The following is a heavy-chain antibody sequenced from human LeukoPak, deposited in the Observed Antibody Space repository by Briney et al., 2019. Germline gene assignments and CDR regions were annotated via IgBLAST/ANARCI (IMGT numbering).Heavy chain of an antibody. V-gene: IGHV1-46*01. CDR1: GYTFTSYY. Sequence: AASVTVSCKASGYTFTSYYMHRVRQAPGQGLEWMGTISPSGGSTSYAQKFQGRVTMTRDTSTSTVYMELSSLRSEDTAVYYCARGETANHPHDYWGQGTLVTVSS. J-gene: IGHJ4*02. D-gene: IGHD5-18*01. CDR2: ISPSGGST. CDR3: ARGETANHPHDY.